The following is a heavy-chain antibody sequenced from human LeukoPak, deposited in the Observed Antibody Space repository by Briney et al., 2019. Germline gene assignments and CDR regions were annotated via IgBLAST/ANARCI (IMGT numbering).Heavy chain of an antibody. D-gene: IGHD2-2*01. CDR1: GFTFSSYS. J-gene: IGHJ4*02. V-gene: IGHV3-21*04. CDR2: ISSSSSYI. Sequence: GGSLRLSCAASGFTFSSYSMNWVRQAPGKGLEWVSSISSSSSYIYYADSVKGRFTISRDNSKNTLYLQMNSLRAEDTAVYYCAKDLKYCSSTSCGRSLGGQGTLVTVSS. CDR3: AKDLKYCSSTSCGRSL.